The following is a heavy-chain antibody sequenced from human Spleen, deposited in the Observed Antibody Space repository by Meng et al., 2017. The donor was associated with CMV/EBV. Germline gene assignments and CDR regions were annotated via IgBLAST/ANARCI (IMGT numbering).Heavy chain of an antibody. CDR1: DGSLSGYY. J-gene: IGHJ4*02. V-gene: IGHV4-34*01. CDR2: ISDDGST. D-gene: IGHD1-26*01. Sequence: SETLSLTCAVYDGSLSGYYWTWIRQPPGKGLEWIGEISDDGSTNYNPSLKSRVTISLDTSKNQFSLNLSSVTAADTAVYYCARVWVGTTNIDYWGQGTLVTVSS. CDR3: ARVWVGTTNIDY.